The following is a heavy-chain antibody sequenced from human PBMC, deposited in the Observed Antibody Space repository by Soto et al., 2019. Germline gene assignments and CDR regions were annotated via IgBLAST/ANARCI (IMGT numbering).Heavy chain of an antibody. D-gene: IGHD3-10*01. Sequence: SETLSLTRAVYGGSFSGYYWSWIRRPPGKGLEWIGEINHSGSTNYNPSLKSRVTISVDTSKNEFSLKLSSVTAADTAVYYCARGPMFRGVSDYWGQASLVTVSS. CDR3: ARGPMFRGVSDY. CDR2: INHSGST. CDR1: GGSFSGYY. J-gene: IGHJ4*02. V-gene: IGHV4-34*01.